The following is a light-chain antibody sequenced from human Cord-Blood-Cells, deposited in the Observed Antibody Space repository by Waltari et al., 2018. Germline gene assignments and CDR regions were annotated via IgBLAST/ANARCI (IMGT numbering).Light chain of an antibody. CDR1: SSDVGGYNY. CDR3: SSYTSSSTWV. J-gene: IGLJ3*02. Sequence: QSALTQPASVSGYPGQSIPISCTGTSSDVGGYNYVSWYQQHPGKAPKLMIYDVSHRPSGVSNRFSGSKSGNTASLTISGLQAEDEADYYCSSYTSSSTWVFGGGIKLTVL. V-gene: IGLV2-14*01. CDR2: DVS.